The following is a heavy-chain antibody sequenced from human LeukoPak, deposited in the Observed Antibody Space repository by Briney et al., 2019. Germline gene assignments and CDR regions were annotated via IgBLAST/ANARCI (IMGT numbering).Heavy chain of an antibody. CDR3: ARFNTAMETFDY. J-gene: IGHJ4*02. CDR2: VYHSGNT. CDR1: GGSICGTNW. Sequence: PSETLSLTCAVSGGSICGTNWWTWVRQPPGKGLEWIGEVYHSGNTNYNPSLRSRLTISVDKSKNQFSLRLTSVTAADTAVYYCARFNTAMETFDYWGQGTLVTVSS. D-gene: IGHD5-18*01. V-gene: IGHV4-4*02.